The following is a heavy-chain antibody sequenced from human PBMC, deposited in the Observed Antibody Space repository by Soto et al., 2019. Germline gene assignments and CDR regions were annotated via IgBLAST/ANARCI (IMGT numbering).Heavy chain of an antibody. CDR3: ARDSGSYPRTRFDY. Sequence: PSETLSLTCTLSGSSISSYYWSWIRQPPGKGLEWIGYIYYSGSTNYNPSLKSRVTISVGTSKNQFSLKLSSVTAADTAVYYCARDSGSYPRTRFDYWGQGTLVTVS. V-gene: IGHV4-59*01. CDR1: GSSISSYY. J-gene: IGHJ4*02. D-gene: IGHD1-26*01. CDR2: IYYSGST.